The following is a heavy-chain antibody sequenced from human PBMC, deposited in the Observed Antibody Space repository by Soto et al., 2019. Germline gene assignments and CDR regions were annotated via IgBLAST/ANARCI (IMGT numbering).Heavy chain of an antibody. V-gene: IGHV1-46*03. D-gene: IGHD3-22*01. J-gene: IGHJ3*02. CDR2: INPSGGST. Sequence: GASVKVSCKASGYTFTSYYMHWVRQAPGQGLEWMGIINPSGGSTSYAQKFQGRVTMTRDTSTSTVYMELSSLRSEDTAVYYCARDRDYYDSSGYYFSHDAFDIWGQGTMVTVSS. CDR1: GYTFTSYY. CDR3: ARDRDYYDSSGYYFSHDAFDI.